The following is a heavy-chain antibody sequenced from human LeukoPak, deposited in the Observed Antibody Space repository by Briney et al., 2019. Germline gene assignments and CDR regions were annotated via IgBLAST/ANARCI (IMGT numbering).Heavy chain of an antibody. D-gene: IGHD5-24*01. CDR1: GGSISSGSYY. CDR2: IYTSGTT. Sequence: PSETLSLTCTVSGGSISSGSYYWSWVRQPAGKGLEWVGRIYTSGTTYYIPSLKSRVTISVDTSKNQFSLKLSSVTAADTAVYYCARHEEEDGYNAKTFDFWGQGTLVTVSS. CDR3: ARHEEEDGYNAKTFDF. V-gene: IGHV4-61*02. J-gene: IGHJ4*02.